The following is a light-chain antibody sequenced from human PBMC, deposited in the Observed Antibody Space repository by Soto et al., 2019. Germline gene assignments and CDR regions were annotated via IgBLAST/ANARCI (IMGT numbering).Light chain of an antibody. CDR3: QQYGSSQYT. CDR1: QSVSSSY. J-gene: IGKJ2*01. CDR2: GAS. Sequence: EIVLTQSPGTLSLSPGERDTLSCRASQSVSSSYLAWYQQKPGQAPRLLIYGASSRATGIPDRFSGSGSGTDFTLTISRLEPADFAVYYCQQYGSSQYTFGQGTKLEF. V-gene: IGKV3-20*01.